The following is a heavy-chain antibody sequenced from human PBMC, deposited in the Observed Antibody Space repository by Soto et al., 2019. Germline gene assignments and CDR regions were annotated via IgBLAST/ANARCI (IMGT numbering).Heavy chain of an antibody. J-gene: IGHJ4*02. Sequence: PGGSLRLSCEASGFTFSTYGMHWVRQAPGKGLEWVAVISYEGRNENYVDSVKGRFTISRDNSKNTLYLQINSLRIDDTAVFYCARGNDYDSATFDHWGQGAQVNV. CDR2: ISYEGRNE. D-gene: IGHD2-15*01. CDR3: ARGNDYDSATFDH. V-gene: IGHV3-30*03. CDR1: GFTFSTYG.